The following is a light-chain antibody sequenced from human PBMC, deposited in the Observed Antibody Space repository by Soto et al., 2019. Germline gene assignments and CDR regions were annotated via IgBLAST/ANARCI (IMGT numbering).Light chain of an antibody. CDR1: QDIRDE. J-gene: IGKJ1*01. Sequence: AIQMTQSPFSLSASVGDRVTITCRASQDIRDEVGWYQQKPGKAPKLLVSAASNLQSGVPSRFSGSGAATDFTLTISSLQPEDFATYYCLQHYGYPRTFGQGTKVESK. V-gene: IGKV1-6*01. CDR2: AAS. CDR3: LQHYGYPRT.